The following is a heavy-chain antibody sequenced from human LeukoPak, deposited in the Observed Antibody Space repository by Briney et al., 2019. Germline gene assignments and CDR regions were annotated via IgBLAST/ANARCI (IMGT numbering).Heavy chain of an antibody. CDR1: GSTFTSYY. Sequence: ASVKVSCKASGSTFTSYYMHWVRQAPGQGLEWMGIINPSGGSTSYAQKFQGRVTMTRDTSTSTVYMELSSLRSKDTAVYYCARDMAEMEWYFDYWGQGTLVTVSS. V-gene: IGHV1-46*01. CDR2: INPSGGST. D-gene: IGHD3-3*01. J-gene: IGHJ4*02. CDR3: ARDMAEMEWYFDY.